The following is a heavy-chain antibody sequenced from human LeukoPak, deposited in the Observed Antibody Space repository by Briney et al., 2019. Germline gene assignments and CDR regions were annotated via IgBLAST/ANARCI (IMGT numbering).Heavy chain of an antibody. Sequence: PGGSLRLSCAASGFTFSTYWMTWVRQAPGKGLEWVANIKQDGSEKYFVDSVKGRFTISRDNANNSLYVQMNSLRAEDTAVYYCAREASYYDSSGYYYALDSWGQGTLVTVSS. D-gene: IGHD3-22*01. CDR1: GFTFSTYW. J-gene: IGHJ4*02. CDR3: AREASYYDSSGYYYALDS. V-gene: IGHV3-7*01. CDR2: IKQDGSEK.